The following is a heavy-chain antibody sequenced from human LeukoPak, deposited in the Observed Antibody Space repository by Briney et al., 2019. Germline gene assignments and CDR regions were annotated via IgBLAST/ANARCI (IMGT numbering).Heavy chain of an antibody. CDR2: ISSSSSYI. V-gene: IGHV3-21*01. J-gene: IGHJ5*02. CDR1: GFTFSSYS. CDR3: ARDSPDIVAHIWFDP. D-gene: IGHD2-15*01. Sequence: GGSLRLSCAASGFTFSSYSMNWVRQAPGKGLEWVSSISSSSSYIYYADSVKGRFTVSRDNAKNSLYLQMNSLRAEDTAVYYCARDSPDIVAHIWFDPWGQGTLVTVSS.